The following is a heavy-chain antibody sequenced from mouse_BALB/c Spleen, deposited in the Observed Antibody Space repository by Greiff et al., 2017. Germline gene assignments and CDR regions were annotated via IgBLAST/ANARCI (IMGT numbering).Heavy chain of an antibody. CDR2: INPSNGRT. V-gene: IGHV1S81*02. Sequence: QVQLKQPGAELVKPGASVKLSCKASGYTFTSYWMHWVKQRPGQGLEWIGEINPSNGRTNYNEKFKSKATLTVDKSSSTAYMQLSSLTSEDSAVYYCARPFYGNWGSDAMDYWGQGTSVTVSS. CDR3: ARPFYGNWGSDAMDY. CDR1: GYTFTSYW. J-gene: IGHJ4*01. D-gene: IGHD2-1*01.